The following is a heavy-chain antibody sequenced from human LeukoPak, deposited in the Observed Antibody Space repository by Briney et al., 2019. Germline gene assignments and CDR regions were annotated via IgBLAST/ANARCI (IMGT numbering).Heavy chain of an antibody. J-gene: IGHJ4*02. D-gene: IGHD6-13*01. CDR1: GFTFSSYS. CDR3: AKAGIAAAGTWVDY. CDR2: ISYDGSNK. V-gene: IGHV3-30*18. Sequence: GGSLRLSCAASGFTFSSYSMNWVRQAPGKGLEWVAVISYDGSNKYYADSVKGRFTISRDNSKNTLYLQMNSLRAEDTAVYYCAKAGIAAAGTWVDYWGQGTLVTVSS.